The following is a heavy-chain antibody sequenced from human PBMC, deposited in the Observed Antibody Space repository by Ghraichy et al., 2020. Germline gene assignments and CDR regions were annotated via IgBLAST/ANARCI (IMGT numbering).Heavy chain of an antibody. Sequence: SVKVSCKTSGGTFSNSGFSWVRQAPGQGLEWMGGIIPTYGVTNYAQKFQGRVTISADKSTSTVYMDLSTLRSDDTALYYCARSNNRVDRVHLDYWGQGTLVTVSS. V-gene: IGHV1-69*10. J-gene: IGHJ4*02. CDR1: GGTFSNSG. CDR2: IIPTYGVT. D-gene: IGHD3-3*01. CDR3: ARSNNRVDRVHLDY.